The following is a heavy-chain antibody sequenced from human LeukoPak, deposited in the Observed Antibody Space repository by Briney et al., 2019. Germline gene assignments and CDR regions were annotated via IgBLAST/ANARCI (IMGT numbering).Heavy chain of an antibody. CDR3: ARDRAYCGGDCSSFDY. V-gene: IGHV3-21*01. J-gene: IGHJ4*02. CDR1: GFTVSSYS. D-gene: IGHD2-21*02. CDR2: ISSSSSYI. Sequence: GGSLRLSCAVSGFTVSSYSMNWVRQAPGKGLEWVSSISSSSSYIYYADSVKGRFTISRDNAKNSLYLQMNSLRAEDTAVYYCARDRAYCGGDCSSFDYWGQGTLVTVSS.